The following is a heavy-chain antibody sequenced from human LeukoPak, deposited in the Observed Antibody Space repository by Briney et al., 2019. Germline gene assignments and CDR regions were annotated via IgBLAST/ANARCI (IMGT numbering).Heavy chain of an antibody. Sequence: ASVKVSCTASGYTFTGYYMHWVRQAPGQGLEWMGGINPNSGGTNYAQKFQGRVTMTRDTSISTAYMERSRLSSDDTAVYYCARATAYGSGSYYRASLFAYWGQGTLVTVSS. CDR1: GYTFTGYY. D-gene: IGHD3-10*01. CDR2: INPNSGGT. CDR3: ARATAYGSGSYYRASLFAY. J-gene: IGHJ4*02. V-gene: IGHV1-2*02.